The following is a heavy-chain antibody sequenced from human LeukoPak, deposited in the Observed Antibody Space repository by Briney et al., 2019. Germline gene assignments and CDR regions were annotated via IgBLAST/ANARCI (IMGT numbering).Heavy chain of an antibody. V-gene: IGHV4-4*07. Sequence: SETLSLTCTVSGDSISSFYWNWIRQAPGKGLEWIGRIYTSGSTNYNPSLKSRVTMSVDTSKNQFSLKLSSVTAADTAVYYCARDTAGWFDPRGQGTLVTVSS. J-gene: IGHJ5*02. CDR1: GDSISSFY. CDR3: ARDTAGWFDP. D-gene: IGHD6-13*01. CDR2: IYTSGST.